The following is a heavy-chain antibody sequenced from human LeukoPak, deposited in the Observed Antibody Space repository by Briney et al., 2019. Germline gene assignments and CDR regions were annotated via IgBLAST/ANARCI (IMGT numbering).Heavy chain of an antibody. Sequence: SETLSLTCTVSGGSISSYYWSWIRQPPGKGLEWIGYIYYSGSTNYNPFLKSRVTISVDTSKNQFSLKLSSVTAADTAVYYCARSRAAAGTFYNWFDPWGQGTLVTVSS. CDR3: ARSRAAAGTFYNWFDP. CDR1: GGSISSYY. D-gene: IGHD6-13*01. CDR2: IYYSGST. J-gene: IGHJ5*02. V-gene: IGHV4-59*01.